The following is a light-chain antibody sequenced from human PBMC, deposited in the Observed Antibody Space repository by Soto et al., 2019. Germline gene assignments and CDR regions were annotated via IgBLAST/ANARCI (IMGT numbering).Light chain of an antibody. J-gene: IGKJ5*01. CDR1: QSVSSTY. V-gene: IGKV3-20*01. CDR3: QQYGSSPIT. Sequence: EIVLTQSPGTLSLSPGERATLSCRASQSVSSTYLARYQQKPGQSPRLLIYDTSNRATGIPARFSGSGSGTDFTLTISRLEPEDFAVYYCQQYGSSPITFGQGTRLEIK. CDR2: DTS.